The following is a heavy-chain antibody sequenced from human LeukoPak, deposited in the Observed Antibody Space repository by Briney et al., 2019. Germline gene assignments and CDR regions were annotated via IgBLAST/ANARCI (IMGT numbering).Heavy chain of an antibody. D-gene: IGHD1-26*01. J-gene: IGHJ1*01. CDR1: GGSISSSSYY. V-gene: IGHV4-39*01. CDR3: ASTKGGYEYFQH. Sequence: SETLSLTCTVSGGSISSSSYYWGWIRQPPGKGLEWIGSIYYSGSTYYNPSLKSRVTISVDTSKNQFSLKLSSVTAADTAVCYCASTKGGYEYFQHWGQGTLVTVSS. CDR2: IYYSGST.